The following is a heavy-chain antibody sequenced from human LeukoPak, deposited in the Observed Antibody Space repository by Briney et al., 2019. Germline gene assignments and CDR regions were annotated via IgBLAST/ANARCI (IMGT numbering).Heavy chain of an antibody. CDR2: IHPTTGNP. V-gene: IGHV7-4-1*02. CDR1: GYNFNKYA. D-gene: IGHD3-16*02. J-gene: IGHJ4*02. CDR3: ASALEFLGGLSLPDY. Sequence: ASVKVSCKASGYNFNKYAMNCVRQAPGQGLEWMGWIHPTTGNPAYAQGFTGRFVFSLDASVRTAYLQITSLKAEDTAVYFCASALEFLGGLSLPDYWGQGTLVTVSS.